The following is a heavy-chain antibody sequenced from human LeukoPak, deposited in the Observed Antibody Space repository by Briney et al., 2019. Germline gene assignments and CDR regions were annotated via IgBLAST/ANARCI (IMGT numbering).Heavy chain of an antibody. CDR2: ITSSDDAT. J-gene: IGHJ5*01. V-gene: IGHV3-23*01. CDR3: AKDRPNYHESNGHYYRLNGDS. Sequence: GGSLRLSCVASGFTFNIYSMSWVRQAPGKGLEWVSSITSSDDATFYEDSVKDHFTISRDNSRSTLYLQMSRLRVEDTAVYYCAKDRPNYHESNGHYYRLNGDSWGQGTLVTVSS. CDR1: GFTFNIYS. D-gene: IGHD3-22*01.